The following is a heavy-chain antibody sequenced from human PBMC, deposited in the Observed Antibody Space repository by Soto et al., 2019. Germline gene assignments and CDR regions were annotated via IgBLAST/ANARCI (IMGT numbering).Heavy chain of an antibody. D-gene: IGHD5-18*01. V-gene: IGHV3-7*01. J-gene: IGHJ3*02. Sequence: XESLRLSCAASGFTFSRYWMNWVRQAPGKGLEWVANIKQDGTEKNYVDSVKGRFTISRDNARNSLYLQMDSLRAEDTAVYFCARGDTPMITGMDSFDIWGQGTMVTVSS. CDR1: GFTFSRYW. CDR2: IKQDGTEK. CDR3: ARGDTPMITGMDSFDI.